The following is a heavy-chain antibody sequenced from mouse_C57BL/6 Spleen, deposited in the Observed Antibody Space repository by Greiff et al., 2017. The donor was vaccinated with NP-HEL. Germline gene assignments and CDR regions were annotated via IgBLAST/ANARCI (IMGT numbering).Heavy chain of an antibody. V-gene: IGHV1-55*01. CDR2: IYPGSGST. CDR1: GYTFTSYW. D-gene: IGHD3-2*02. CDR3: ARGGTAQATTFAY. Sequence: QVQLQQPGAELVKPGASVKMSCKASGYTFTSYWITWVKQRPGQGLEWIGDIYPGSGSTNYNEKFKSKATLTVDTSSSTAYMQLSSLTSEDSAVYYCARGGTAQATTFAYWGQGTLVTVSA. J-gene: IGHJ3*01.